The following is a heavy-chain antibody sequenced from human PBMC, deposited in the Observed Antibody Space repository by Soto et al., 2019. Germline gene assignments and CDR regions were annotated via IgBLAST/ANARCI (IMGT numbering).Heavy chain of an antibody. CDR3: AHSLIPNWGSRGAFDY. J-gene: IGHJ4*02. V-gene: IGHV2-5*02. CDR1: GVSLSTSGVG. CDR2: IYWDDDK. D-gene: IGHD7-27*01. Sequence: QITLKESGPTLVKPTQTLTLTCTFSGVSLSTSGVGVGWIRQPPGKALEWLALIYWDDDKRYRPSLKSRLTIAKDTSKNQVVLTMTNMDPVDTATYYCAHSLIPNWGSRGAFDYWGQGTLVTVSS.